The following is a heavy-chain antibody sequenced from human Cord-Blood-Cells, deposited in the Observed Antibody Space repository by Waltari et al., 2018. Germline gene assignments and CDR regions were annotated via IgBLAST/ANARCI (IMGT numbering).Heavy chain of an antibody. V-gene: IGHV3-48*03. J-gene: IGHJ4*02. CDR3: ARRPSTVTRKTFDY. CDR1: GFTFSSYE. CDR2: ISSSGSTI. D-gene: IGHD4-17*01. Sequence: EVQLVESGGGLVQPGGSLRLSCAASGFTFSSYEMNWVRQAPGKGLEWVSCISSSGSTIYYADSVKGRFTISRDNAKNSLYLQMNSLRAEDTAVYYCARRPSTVTRKTFDYWGQGTLVTVSS.